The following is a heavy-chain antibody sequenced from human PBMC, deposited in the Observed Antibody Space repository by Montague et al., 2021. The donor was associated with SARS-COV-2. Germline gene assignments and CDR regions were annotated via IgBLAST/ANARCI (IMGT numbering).Heavy chain of an antibody. D-gene: IGHD1-7*01. CDR3: ARLRPQHPNWNYVVYSDAFDI. CDR2: XYPXXXDT. Sequence: QSGAEVKKPGESLKISCKGSGYSFTSYWIGWVRQMPGKGLEWMGXXYPXXXDTRYSPSFQGQVTISADKSISTAYLQWSSLKASDTAMYYCARLRPQHPNWNYVVYSDAFDIWGQGTMVTVSS. J-gene: IGHJ3*02. CDR1: GYSFTSYW. V-gene: IGHV5-51*01.